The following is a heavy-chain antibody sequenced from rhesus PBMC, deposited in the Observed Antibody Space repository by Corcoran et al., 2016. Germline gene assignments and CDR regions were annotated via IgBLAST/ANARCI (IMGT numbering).Heavy chain of an antibody. CDR1: VYSISSSYY. V-gene: IGHV4-99*01. Sequence: QVQLQESGPGLVKPSEPLSLTCAVSVYSISSSYYWCWIRQPPGKGLEYSGYISGSSGSTYYNPSLKSRFTISKDTSKNQFSLKLSSVTAADTAVYYCARRGSGSPFDYWGQGVLVTVSS. CDR2: ISGSSGST. CDR3: ARRGSGSPFDY. D-gene: IGHD6-31*01. J-gene: IGHJ4*01.